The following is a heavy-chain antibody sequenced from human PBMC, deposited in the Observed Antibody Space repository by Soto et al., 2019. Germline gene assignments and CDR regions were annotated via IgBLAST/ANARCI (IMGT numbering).Heavy chain of an antibody. CDR1: GESFNGYY. J-gene: IGHJ6*02. Sequence: SETLSLTCTAYGESFNGYYWSWIRQPPGKGLEWIGEIHHSGSTNYNPSLKSRVTFSIDASKRQFSLKVRSVTAADTAVYYCARGKRGSSWYGYYYYGMDVWGQGTTVTVSS. CDR3: ARGKRGSSWYGYYYYGMDV. CDR2: IHHSGST. D-gene: IGHD6-13*01. V-gene: IGHV4-34*01.